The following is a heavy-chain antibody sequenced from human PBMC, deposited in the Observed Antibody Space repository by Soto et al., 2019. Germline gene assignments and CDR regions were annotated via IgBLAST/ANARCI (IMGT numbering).Heavy chain of an antibody. Sequence: SVKVSCKASGGTFSSNAISWVRQAPGQGLEWMGGIIPIFGTANYAQKFQGRVTITADESTSTAYMELSSLRSEDTAVYYCARVVRYGIAAAGPFDYWGQGTLVTVSS. CDR1: GGTFSSNA. J-gene: IGHJ4*02. V-gene: IGHV1-69*13. D-gene: IGHD6-13*01. CDR3: ARVVRYGIAAAGPFDY. CDR2: IIPIFGTA.